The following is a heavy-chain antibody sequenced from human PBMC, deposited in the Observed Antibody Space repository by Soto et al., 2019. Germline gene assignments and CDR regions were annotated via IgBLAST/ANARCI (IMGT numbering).Heavy chain of an antibody. J-gene: IGHJ4*02. CDR3: AGCFWSGYHV. Sequence: QLQLQESGSGLVKPSQTLSLTCAVSGGSISSGGYSWSWIRQPPGKGLEWIGYIYHSGSTYYNPSLKSRVTISVDRSTHQFSLKLSSVTAADTAVYYCAGCFWSGYHVWGQGTLVTVSS. D-gene: IGHD3-3*01. V-gene: IGHV4-30-2*01. CDR2: IYHSGST. CDR1: GGSISSGGYS.